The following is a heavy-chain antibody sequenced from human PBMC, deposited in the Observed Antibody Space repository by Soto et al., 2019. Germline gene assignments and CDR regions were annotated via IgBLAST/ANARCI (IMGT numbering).Heavy chain of an antibody. V-gene: IGHV4-31*03. Sequence: PSETLSLTCTVSGGSISSGGYYWSWIRQHPGKGLEWIGYIYYSGSTYYNPSLKSRVTISVDTSKNQFSLKLSSVTAADTAVYYCARAPPSTLRYFDWLPFNPWGQGTLVTVSS. CDR1: GGSISSGGYY. D-gene: IGHD3-9*01. J-gene: IGHJ4*02. CDR3: ARAPPSTLRYFDWLPFNP. CDR2: IYYSGST.